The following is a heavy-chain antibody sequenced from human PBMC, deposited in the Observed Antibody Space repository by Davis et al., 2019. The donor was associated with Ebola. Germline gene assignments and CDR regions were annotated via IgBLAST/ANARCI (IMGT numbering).Heavy chain of an antibody. CDR1: GYIFTNYG. V-gene: IGHV1-18*01. CDR2: ISVIDGYT. D-gene: IGHD3-3*01. CDR3: VRDYDAIGWNDP. J-gene: IGHJ4*02. Sequence: ASVKVSCKASGYIFTNYGVPWLRQAPGQGLEWMGWISVIDGYTYYAEKFHERVTMTADKSTTTIYMDLRGLTSDDTAMYYCVRDYDAIGWNDPWGQGTLVTVSS.